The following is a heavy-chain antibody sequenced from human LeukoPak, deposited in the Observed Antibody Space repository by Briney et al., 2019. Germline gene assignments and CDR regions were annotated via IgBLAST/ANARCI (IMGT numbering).Heavy chain of an antibody. D-gene: IGHD6-19*01. V-gene: IGHV3-23*01. Sequence: GGSVRLSCAASGFTFSYYDMNWVRXAPGKXLEWVSAISGSGDSTYYADSVKGRFTISRDNSKNTLFLQMNSLRAEDTAAYYCAKRVSAGLPRSLDFWGQGTLVTVSS. J-gene: IGHJ4*02. CDR1: GFTFSYYD. CDR3: AKRVSAGLPRSLDF. CDR2: ISGSGDST.